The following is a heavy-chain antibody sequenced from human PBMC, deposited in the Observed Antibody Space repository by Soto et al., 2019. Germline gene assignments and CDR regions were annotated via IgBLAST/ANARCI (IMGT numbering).Heavy chain of an antibody. V-gene: IGHV1-58*01. CDR3: AADDTSAYYYY. Sequence: ASVKVSCKASGFTFSSSAVQWVRQARGQRLEWIGWIVVGSGNTNYAQELQERVTITRGMSTSTAYMELSSLRSEDTAVYYCAADDTSAYYYYWGQGTLVTVSS. CDR1: GFTFSSSA. J-gene: IGHJ4*02. CDR2: IVVGSGNT. D-gene: IGHD3-22*01.